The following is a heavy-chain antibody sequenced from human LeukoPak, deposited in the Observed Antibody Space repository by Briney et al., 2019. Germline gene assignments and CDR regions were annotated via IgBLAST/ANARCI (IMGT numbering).Heavy chain of an antibody. CDR3: ATQPYYYGSGSQYPS. J-gene: IGHJ4*02. D-gene: IGHD3-10*01. V-gene: IGHV4-39*01. Sequence: PSETLSLTCTVSGGSISSSSYDWGWIRQPPVKGLEGIGSIDYSWSIYYNPSLKSRVTISVDTSKNQFSLKLSSVTAADTAVYYCATQPYYYGSGSQYPSWGQGTLVTVSS. CDR1: GGSISSSSYD. CDR2: IDYSWSI.